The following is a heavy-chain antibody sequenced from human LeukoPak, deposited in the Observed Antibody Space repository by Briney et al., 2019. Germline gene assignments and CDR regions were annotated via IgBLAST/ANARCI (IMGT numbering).Heavy chain of an antibody. Sequence: GWSLRLSCTASRITLRRNWMTLVRQAPGNGLEWVANIRPDGTIKHYLDSVNGRFTIPRDNAKNSLYLQMDSLRGEDTGVYYCVRYTSPAESGVAYDAFDLWGQGTMVTVSS. V-gene: IGHV3-7*01. CDR3: VRYTSPAESGVAYDAFDL. CDR2: IRPDGTIK. J-gene: IGHJ3*01. D-gene: IGHD1-26*01. CDR1: RITLRRNW.